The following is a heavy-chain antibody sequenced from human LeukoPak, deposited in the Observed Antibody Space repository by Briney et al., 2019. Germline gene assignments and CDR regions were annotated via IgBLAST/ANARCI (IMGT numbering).Heavy chain of an antibody. CDR2: IYSSGST. CDR1: GGSISSYY. J-gene: IGHJ4*02. D-gene: IGHD1-26*01. V-gene: IGHV4-4*09. Sequence: SETLSLTCIVSGGSISSYYWSWIRQPPGKGLEWIGYIYSSGSTNSNPSLKSRVTISVDTSKSQFSLKTTSVTAADTAVYYCARLSGSPHPPFDYWGQGTLVTVSS. CDR3: ARLSGSPHPPFDY.